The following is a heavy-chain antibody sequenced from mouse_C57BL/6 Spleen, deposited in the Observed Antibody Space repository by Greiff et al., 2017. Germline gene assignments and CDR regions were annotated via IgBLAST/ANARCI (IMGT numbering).Heavy chain of an antibody. CDR2: ISYDGSN. V-gene: IGHV3-6*01. CDR1: GYSITSGYY. D-gene: IGHD1-1*01. Sequence: VQLKESGPGLVKPSQSLSLTCSVTGYSITSGYYWNWIRQFPGNKLEWMGYISYDGSNNYNPSLKNRISITRDTSKNQFFLKLNSVTTEDTATYYCATYGSMDYFDYWGQGTTLTVSS. CDR3: ATYGSMDYFDY. J-gene: IGHJ2*01.